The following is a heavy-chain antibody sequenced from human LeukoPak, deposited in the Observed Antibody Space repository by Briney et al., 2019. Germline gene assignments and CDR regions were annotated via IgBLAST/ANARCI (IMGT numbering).Heavy chain of an antibody. D-gene: IGHD3-10*01. J-gene: IGHJ5*02. CDR3: ARTTMVRGVIGYWFDP. Sequence: GESLKISCKGSGYSFTSYWIGWVRQMPGKGLEWMGIIYPGDSDTRYSPSFQGQVTISADKSISTAYLQWSSPKASDTAMYYCARTTMVRGVIGYWFDPWGQGTLVTVSS. V-gene: IGHV5-51*01. CDR1: GYSFTSYW. CDR2: IYPGDSDT.